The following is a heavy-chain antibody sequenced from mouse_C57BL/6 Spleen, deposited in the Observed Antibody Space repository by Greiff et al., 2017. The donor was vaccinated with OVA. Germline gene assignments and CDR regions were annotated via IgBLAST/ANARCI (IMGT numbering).Heavy chain of an antibody. CDR2: ISYDGSN. J-gene: IGHJ1*03. CDR1: GYSITSGYY. V-gene: IGHV3-6*01. D-gene: IGHD2-5*01. CDR3: ARGEAYYSNYPHWDFDV. Sequence: EVKVEESGPGLVKPSQSLSLTCSVTGYSITSGYYWNWIRQFPGNKLEWMGYISYDGSNNYNPSLKNRISITRDTSKNQFFLKLNSVTTEDTATYYCARGEAYYSNYPHWDFDVWGTGTTVTVSS.